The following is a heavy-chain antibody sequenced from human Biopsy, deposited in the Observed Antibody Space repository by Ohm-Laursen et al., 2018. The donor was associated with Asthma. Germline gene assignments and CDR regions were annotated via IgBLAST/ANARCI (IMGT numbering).Heavy chain of an antibody. Sequence: LSLTWAASGFMFGSFGMHWVRQAPGKGLEWVAVISYDGNHKFYEDSVKGRFTISRDNSKNTLYLQMNSLRTEDTAVYYCAKRRGYSGHDNDYWGQGTLVIVSS. J-gene: IGHJ4*02. CDR3: AKRRGYSGHDNDY. V-gene: IGHV3-30*18. D-gene: IGHD5-12*01. CDR2: ISYDGNHK. CDR1: GFMFGSFG.